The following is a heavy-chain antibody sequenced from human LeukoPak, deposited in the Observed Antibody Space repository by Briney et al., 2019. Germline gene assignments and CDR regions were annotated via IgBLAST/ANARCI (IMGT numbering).Heavy chain of an antibody. J-gene: IGHJ4*02. CDR3: TRLYYDFWSGYYGEGFDY. CDR1: GFTFSSYG. D-gene: IGHD3-3*01. Sequence: GGSLRLSCAASGFTFSSYGMHWVRQAPGKGLEWVAVILSDGSKEFYTDSVKGRFTISRDNSKNTLYLQMNSLKTEDTAVYYCTRLYYDFWSGYYGEGFDYWGQGTLVTVSS. V-gene: IGHV3-33*01. CDR2: ILSDGSKE.